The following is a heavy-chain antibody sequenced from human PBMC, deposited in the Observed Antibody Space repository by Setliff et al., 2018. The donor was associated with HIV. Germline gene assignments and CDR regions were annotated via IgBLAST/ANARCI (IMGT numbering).Heavy chain of an antibody. D-gene: IGHD3-3*01. CDR2: ISGSGGST. Sequence: LRLSCAASGFTFSSYEINWVRQAPGKGLEWVSAISGSGGSTYYADSVKGRFTISRDNSKNTLYLQMNSLRAEDTAVYYCAKEANNWSGYYGYWGQGTLVTVSS. J-gene: IGHJ4*02. CDR1: GFTFSSYE. V-gene: IGHV3-23*01. CDR3: AKEANNWSGYYGY.